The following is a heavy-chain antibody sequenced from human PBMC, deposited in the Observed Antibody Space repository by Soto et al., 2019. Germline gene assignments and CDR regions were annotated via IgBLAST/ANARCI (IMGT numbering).Heavy chain of an antibody. CDR1: GDSVSSNSAA. CDR2: TYYRTKWYN. J-gene: IGHJ6*02. D-gene: IGHD3-3*01. CDR3: ARDQSITIFGVVIKTPVYYCCMDV. Sequence: PSQTLSLTCAISGDSVSSNSAAWNWIWQSTSRGLEWLGRTYYRTKWYNDYAVSVKSRITINPDTSKNQFSLQLNSVTPEDTAVYYCARDQSITIFGVVIKTPVYYCCMDVWGPGTTVTVSS. V-gene: IGHV6-1*01.